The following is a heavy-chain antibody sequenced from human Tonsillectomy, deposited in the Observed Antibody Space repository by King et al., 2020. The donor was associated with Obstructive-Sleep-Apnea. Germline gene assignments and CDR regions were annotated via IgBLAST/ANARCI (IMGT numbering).Heavy chain of an antibody. CDR1: GGSISNYY. CDR2: IYASGGA. Sequence: QLQESGPGLVKPSETLSLTCTVSGGSISNYYWNWIRQPAGKGLEWIGRIYASGGANYNPSLKSRVTMSLDTSKNQFSLTLSSVTAADTAVFYWARRSRHDAFDVWGQGTMVTVSS. V-gene: IGHV4-4*07. CDR3: ARRSRHDAFDV. J-gene: IGHJ3*01.